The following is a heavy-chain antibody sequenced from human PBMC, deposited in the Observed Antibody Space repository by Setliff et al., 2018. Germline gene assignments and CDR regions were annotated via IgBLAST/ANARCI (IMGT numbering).Heavy chain of an antibody. CDR1: GDSISSRRNY. J-gene: IGHJ3*02. CDR2: IHHSGST. CDR3: ARDNIGPDALDI. Sequence: PSETLSLTCTVSGDSISSRRNYWSWIRQPPGRALEWIGYIHHSGSTNYNPSLKSRVTLSMDTSRNHFSLNLTSLTAADTALYYCARDNIGPDALDIWGQGTMVTVSS. V-gene: IGHV4-61*03.